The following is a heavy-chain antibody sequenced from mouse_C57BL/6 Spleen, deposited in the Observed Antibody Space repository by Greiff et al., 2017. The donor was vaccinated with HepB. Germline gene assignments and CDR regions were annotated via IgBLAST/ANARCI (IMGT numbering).Heavy chain of an antibody. CDR1: GYTFTSYW. J-gene: IGHJ4*01. Sequence: QVQLQQPGAELVRPGSSVKLSCKASGYTFTSYWMYWVKQRPIQGLEWIGNIDPSDSETHYNQKFKDKATLTVDKSSSTAYMQLSSLTSEDSAVYYCARYDYDDAMDYWGQGTSVTVSS. V-gene: IGHV1-52*01. D-gene: IGHD2-4*01. CDR2: IDPSDSET. CDR3: ARYDYDDAMDY.